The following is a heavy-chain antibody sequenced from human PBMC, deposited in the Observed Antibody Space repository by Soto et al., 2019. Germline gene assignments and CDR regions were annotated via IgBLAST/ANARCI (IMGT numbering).Heavy chain of an antibody. CDR2: INPGTGAT. V-gene: IGHV1-46*01. J-gene: IGHJ3*02. Sequence: ASVKVSCKASGYTFSSYYMHWVRQAPGQGLEWVGLINPGTGATTYAQKFQGRATMTSDTSTRTVYMELRSLTSEDTAVYYCARDHIAAADTYALDIWGQGTMVT. CDR3: ARDHIAAADTYALDI. D-gene: IGHD6-25*01. CDR1: GYTFSSYY.